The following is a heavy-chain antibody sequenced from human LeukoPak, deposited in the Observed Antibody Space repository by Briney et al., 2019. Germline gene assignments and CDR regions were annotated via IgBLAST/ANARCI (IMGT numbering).Heavy chain of an antibody. J-gene: IGHJ6*04. Sequence: GGSLRLSCAASGFTFDDYAMHWVRQAPGKGLEWVSLISWDGGSTYYADSVKGRFTISRDNSKNSLYLQMSSLRAEDTALYYCAKDLSGADYGMDVWGKGTTVTVSS. CDR1: GFTFDDYA. CDR2: ISWDGGST. D-gene: IGHD3-10*01. CDR3: AKDLSGADYGMDV. V-gene: IGHV3-43D*04.